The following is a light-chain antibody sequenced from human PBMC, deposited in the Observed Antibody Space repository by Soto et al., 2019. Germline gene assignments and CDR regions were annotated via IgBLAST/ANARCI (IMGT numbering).Light chain of an antibody. CDR1: QNINIY. V-gene: IGKV1-39*01. J-gene: IGKJ3*01. CDR2: ESS. Sequence: DIDLTQSPSSLSASVGDRVTIACRSSQNINIYLNWYQQKPGNAPKLLIFESSSLQSGVPSRFSGSGSRRDFTLTISSLQREDFATYFCQQTSTAPFTFGPGTKVDIK. CDR3: QQTSTAPFT.